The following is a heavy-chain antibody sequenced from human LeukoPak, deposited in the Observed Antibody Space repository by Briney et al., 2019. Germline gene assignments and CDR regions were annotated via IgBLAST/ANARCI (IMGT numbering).Heavy chain of an antibody. J-gene: IGHJ4*02. CDR3: ARVYTGAWSVDY. D-gene: IGHD6-19*01. CDR1: GFTLSTYS. V-gene: IGHV3-48*02. Sequence: PGGSLRLSCAASGFTLSTYSMDWVRQAPGKGLEWISYISSASDTIYYADSVKGRFTISRDNAKNSLYLQMNSLRDEDTAVYYCARVYTGAWSVDYWGRGTLVAVSS. CDR2: ISSASDTI.